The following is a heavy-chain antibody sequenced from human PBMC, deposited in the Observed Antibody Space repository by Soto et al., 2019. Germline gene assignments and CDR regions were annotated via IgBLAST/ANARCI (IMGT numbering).Heavy chain of an antibody. CDR1: GFTFSSYW. D-gene: IGHD3-16*01. Sequence: EVQLVESGGGLVQPGGSLRLSCAASGFTFSSYWMHWVRQDPLKGLVWVSSIRSDGTATQYADSVKGRFTVSRDNAKNTVYLPMNSLRAEDTAVYYCAKDLSWGQCDYWGQGTLVTVSS. J-gene: IGHJ4*02. CDR2: IRSDGTAT. CDR3: AKDLSWGQCDY. V-gene: IGHV3-74*03.